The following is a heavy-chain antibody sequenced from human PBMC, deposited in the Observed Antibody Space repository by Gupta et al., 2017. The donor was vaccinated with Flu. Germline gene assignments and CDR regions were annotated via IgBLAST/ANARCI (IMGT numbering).Heavy chain of an antibody. Sequence: ANIKQDGSEKYYVDSVKGRFTISRDNAKNSLYLQMNSLRAEDTAVYYCARDRSPYYYDSSGTLDWWYYGMDVWGQGTTVTVSS. CDR3: ARDRSPYYYDSSGTLDWWYYGMDV. CDR2: IKQDGSEK. V-gene: IGHV3-7*01. D-gene: IGHD3-22*01. J-gene: IGHJ6*02.